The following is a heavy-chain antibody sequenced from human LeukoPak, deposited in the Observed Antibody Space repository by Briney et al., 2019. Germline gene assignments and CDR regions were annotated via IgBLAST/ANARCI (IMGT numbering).Heavy chain of an antibody. D-gene: IGHD3-10*01. CDR3: ALIRGVTHEDAFDI. CDR2: IKQDGSDK. CDR1: GFTLSSYW. V-gene: IGHV3-7*01. Sequence: PGGSLRLSCAASGFTLSSYWMGWVRQAPGKGLEWVANIKQDGSDKYYVASVKGRFTISRDNAKNSLYLQMNGLRAEDTAEYYCALIRGVTHEDAFDIWGQGTMVTVSS. J-gene: IGHJ3*02.